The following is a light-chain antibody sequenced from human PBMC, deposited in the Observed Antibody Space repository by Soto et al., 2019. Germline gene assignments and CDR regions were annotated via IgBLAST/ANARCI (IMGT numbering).Light chain of an antibody. Sequence: EIVLPQSPGTLSLSPGERATLSCRASQTVSNNYLASYQQKPGQAPRLLIYGAPSRATAIPDRFSGRGSGTDFTLTISTLEPEDFAVYYCQQDNNSFMYSFSQGTNLEIK. CDR3: QQDNNSFMYS. CDR1: QTVSNNY. J-gene: IGKJ2*01. CDR2: GAP. V-gene: IGKV3-20*01.